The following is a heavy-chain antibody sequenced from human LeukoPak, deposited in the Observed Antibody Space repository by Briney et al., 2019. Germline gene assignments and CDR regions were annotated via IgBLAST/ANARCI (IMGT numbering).Heavy chain of an antibody. Sequence: PGGSLRLSCVASGFTFSRYWMSWVRQAPGKGLEWVANIKQNGDEKHYVDFVKGRFTISRDNAKNSLYLQMNSLRAEDTAVYYCAKDRYDSSGLPPTIDYWGQGTLVTVSS. V-gene: IGHV3-7*01. CDR3: AKDRYDSSGLPPTIDY. CDR2: IKQNGDEK. J-gene: IGHJ4*02. CDR1: GFTFSRYW. D-gene: IGHD3-22*01.